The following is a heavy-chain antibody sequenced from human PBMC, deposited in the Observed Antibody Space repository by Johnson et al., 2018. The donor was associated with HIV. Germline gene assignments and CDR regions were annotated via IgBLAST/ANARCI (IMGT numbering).Heavy chain of an antibody. J-gene: IGHJ3*02. CDR3: AKDGAKYYYDSSGYRDAFDI. D-gene: IGHD3-22*01. V-gene: IGHV3-30*04. CDR1: GFNFSNDA. Sequence: QVHLVESGGGVVQPGRSLRLPCAASGFNFSNDAIHWVRQAPGKGLEWVAIMSYNASNKYYADSVKGRFTISRDNSKNTLYLQMNSLRAEDTAVYYCAKDGAKYYYDSSGYRDAFDIWGQGTMVTVSS. CDR2: MSYNASNK.